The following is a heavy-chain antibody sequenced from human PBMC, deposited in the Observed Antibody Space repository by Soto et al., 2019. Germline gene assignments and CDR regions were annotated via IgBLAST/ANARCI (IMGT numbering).Heavy chain of an antibody. J-gene: IGHJ4*02. CDR2: INSGGSNI. D-gene: IGHD3-10*01. Sequence: QVQLVESGGGLVKPGGSLRLSCTASGFTFTDHYMTWIRQAPGKGLEWVSYINSGGSNIHYADSVRGRFTISRDNAKNSVYLQMSRLRAEDTAIYYCARDIRGANWGQGTLVIVSS. V-gene: IGHV3-11*01. CDR1: GFTFTDHY. CDR3: ARDIRGAN.